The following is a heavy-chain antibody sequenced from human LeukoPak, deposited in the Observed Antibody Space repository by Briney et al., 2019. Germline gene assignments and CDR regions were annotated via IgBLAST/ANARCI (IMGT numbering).Heavy chain of an antibody. D-gene: IGHD5-18*01. CDR1: GGTFISYA. J-gene: IGHJ2*01. CDR3: ARDKMGYHDHYWYFDL. V-gene: IGHV1-69*05. CDR2: TIPIFGTA. Sequence: SVKVSCKASGGTFISYAISWVRQAPGQGLEWMGGTIPIFGTANYAQKFQGRVTITRDTSASTAYMELSSLRSEDTAVYYCARDKMGYHDHYWYFDLWGRGTLVTVSS.